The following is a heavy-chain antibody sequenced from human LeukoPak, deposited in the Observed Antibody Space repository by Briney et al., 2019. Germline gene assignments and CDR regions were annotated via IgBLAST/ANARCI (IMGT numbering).Heavy chain of an antibody. Sequence: ASVKVSCKASGYTFTSSGIRWVRQAPGQGLEWMGWISAYNGNTNYAQKLQGRVTMTTDTSTSTAYMELRSLRSDDTAVYYCARDYYASSGYYRTEGIDYWGQGTLVTVSS. CDR3: ARDYYASSGYYRTEGIDY. V-gene: IGHV1-18*01. D-gene: IGHD3-22*01. CDR2: ISAYNGNT. J-gene: IGHJ4*02. CDR1: GYTFTSSG.